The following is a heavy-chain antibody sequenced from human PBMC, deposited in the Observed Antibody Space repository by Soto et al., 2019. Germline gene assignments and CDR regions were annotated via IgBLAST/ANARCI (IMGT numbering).Heavy chain of an antibody. CDR2: FDPEDGET. D-gene: IGHD6-6*01. CDR3: ATDTSSSFAFDI. CDR1: GYTLTELS. Sequence: ASVKVSCKVSGYTLTELSMHWVRQAPGKGLEWMGGFDPEDGETIYAQKFQGRVTMTEDTSTDTAYMELSSLRSEDTAVYYCATDTSSSFAFDIWGQGTMVTVSS. V-gene: IGHV1-24*01. J-gene: IGHJ3*02.